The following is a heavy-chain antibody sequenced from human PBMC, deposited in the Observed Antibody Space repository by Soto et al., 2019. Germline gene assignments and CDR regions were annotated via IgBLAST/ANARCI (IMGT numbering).Heavy chain of an antibody. CDR1: GYTFTNYG. D-gene: IGHD3-22*01. Sequence: QVQLVQSGAEVKKPGASVKVSCKASGYTFTNYGISWVRQAPGQGLEWMGWISVYYGSTKYAQKVQGRVTMTRDTSTSTAYMELRGLRSDDTAVYYCVREGGDSSGYYFQYWGQGTLVTASS. CDR2: ISVYYGST. J-gene: IGHJ1*01. CDR3: VREGGDSSGYYFQY. V-gene: IGHV1-18*04.